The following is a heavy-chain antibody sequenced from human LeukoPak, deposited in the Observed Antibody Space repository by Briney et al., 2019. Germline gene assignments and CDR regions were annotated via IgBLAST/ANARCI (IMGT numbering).Heavy chain of an antibody. J-gene: IGHJ4*02. D-gene: IGHD6-13*01. CDR2: ISYDGSNK. CDR3: ARDKAAAGTGGEDY. Sequence: GGSLRLSCAASGFTFSSYGMHWVRQAPGKGLEWVAVISYDGSNKYYADSVKGRFTISRDNSKNTLYLQMNSLRAEDTAVYYCARDKAAAGTGGEDYWGQGTLVTASS. V-gene: IGHV3-30*19. CDR1: GFTFSSYG.